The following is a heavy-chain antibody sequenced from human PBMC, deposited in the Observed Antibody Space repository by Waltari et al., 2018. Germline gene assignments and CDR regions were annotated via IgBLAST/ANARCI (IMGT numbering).Heavy chain of an antibody. CDR3: AHRCSGGSCYWRGYDAFDI. Sequence: QITLKESGPTLVKPTQTLTLTCTFSGFSLSTSGVGVGWIRQPPGKALEWLALIYWNDDKRYSPSLKSRLTITKDTSKNQVVLTMTNMDPVDTATYYWAHRCSGGSCYWRGYDAFDIWGQGTMVTVSS. V-gene: IGHV2-5*01. D-gene: IGHD2-15*01. CDR2: IYWNDDK. J-gene: IGHJ3*02. CDR1: GFSLSTSGVG.